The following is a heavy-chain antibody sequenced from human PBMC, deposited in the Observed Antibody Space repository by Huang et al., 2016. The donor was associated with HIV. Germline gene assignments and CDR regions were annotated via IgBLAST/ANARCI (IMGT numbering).Heavy chain of an antibody. CDR3: ARDFYDSNAYLIDY. Sequence: QVQLVQSGAEVKKPGASVKVSCKASGYTFTNYGFSWVRQAPGQGLEWLGWISGYECDTIYAQKLQGRGTMTTEISTSTAYMELTSLRSDDTAVYYCARDFYDSNAYLIDYWGQGTLVIVSS. D-gene: IGHD3-22*01. J-gene: IGHJ4*02. CDR1: GYTFTNYG. CDR2: ISGYECDT. V-gene: IGHV1-18*01.